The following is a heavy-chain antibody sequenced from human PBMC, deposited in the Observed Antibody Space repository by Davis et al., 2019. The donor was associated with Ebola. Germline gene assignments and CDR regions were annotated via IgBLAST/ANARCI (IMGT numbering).Heavy chain of an antibody. CDR3: ARGPESWSGYYTRLDYYYGMDV. V-gene: IGHV1-8*01. CDR1: GYTFTSYD. J-gene: IGHJ6*02. D-gene: IGHD3-3*01. CDR2: MNPNSGNT. Sequence: ASVTVSCKASGYTFTSYDINWVRQATGRGLEWMGWMNPNSGNTGYAQKFQGRVTLTRNTSISTAYMELSSLRSDDTAVYYCARGPESWSGYYTRLDYYYGMDVWGQGTTVTVSS.